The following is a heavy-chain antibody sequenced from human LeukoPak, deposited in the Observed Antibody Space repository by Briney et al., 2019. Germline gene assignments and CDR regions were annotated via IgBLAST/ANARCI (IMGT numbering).Heavy chain of an antibody. CDR1: GFTFSSHG. D-gene: IGHD3-10*01. Sequence: GGTLRLSCAASGFTFSSHGMNWVRQAPGKGLEWVSGISPNGVITYYADSVKGRFTISRDTSKGTVYLQMNSLRPEDSAVYYCAKDPLGTMVRGASVDYWGQGTQVTDSS. CDR2: ISPNGVIT. CDR3: AKDPLGTMVRGASVDY. V-gene: IGHV3-23*01. J-gene: IGHJ4*02.